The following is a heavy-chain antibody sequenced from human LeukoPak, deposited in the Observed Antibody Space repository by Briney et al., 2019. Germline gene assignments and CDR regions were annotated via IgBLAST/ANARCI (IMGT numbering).Heavy chain of an antibody. V-gene: IGHV4-59*01. D-gene: IGHD1-1*01. Sequence: SETLSLTCTVSGDSISSSYWSWIRQPPGEGLEWIGYIYYSGSTNYNPSLKSRVTISVDTSKNQFSLKLSSVTAADTAVYYCARGLEYYYYYYAMDVWGQGTTVTVSS. J-gene: IGHJ6*02. CDR2: IYYSGST. CDR1: GDSISSSY. CDR3: ARGLEYYYYYYAMDV.